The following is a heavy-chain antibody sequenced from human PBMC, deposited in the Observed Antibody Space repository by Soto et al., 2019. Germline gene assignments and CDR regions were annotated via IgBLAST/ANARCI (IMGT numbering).Heavy chain of an antibody. CDR3: ARENYYDSSGYWPTVFDYDV. CDR1: GGSISSYY. D-gene: IGHD3-22*01. CDR2: IYYSGST. V-gene: IGHV4-59*01. Sequence: SETLSLTCTVSGGSISSYYWSWIRQPPGKGLEWIGYIYYSGSTNYNPSLKSRVTISVDTSKNQFSLKLSSVTAADTAVYYCARENYYDSSGYWPTVFDYDVWGQGTTVTVSS. J-gene: IGHJ6*02.